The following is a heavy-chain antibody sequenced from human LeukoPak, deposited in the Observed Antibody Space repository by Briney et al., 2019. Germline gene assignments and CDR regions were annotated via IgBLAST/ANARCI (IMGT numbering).Heavy chain of an antibody. Sequence: SVKVSCKASGGTSGSYAISWVRQAPGQGLEWMGGIIPIFGTANYAQKFQGRVTITADESTSTAYMELSSLRSEDTAVYYCARGAESYYYYYMDVWGKGTTVTVSS. CDR2: IIPIFGTA. CDR3: ARGAESYYYYYMDV. D-gene: IGHD5-24*01. V-gene: IGHV1-69*13. CDR1: GGTSGSYA. J-gene: IGHJ6*03.